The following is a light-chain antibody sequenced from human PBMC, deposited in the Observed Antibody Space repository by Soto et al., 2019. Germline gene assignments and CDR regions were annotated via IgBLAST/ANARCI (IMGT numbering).Light chain of an antibody. CDR1: GSDVGGYDY. CDR3: SSYTRSSNYV. CDR2: EVT. Sequence: QSALTQPASVSGSPGQSITISCTGTGSDVGGYDYVSWYQHHPGKAPKVMIYEVTNRPSGVSNRFSGSKSGNTASLTISGLLAEDEADYYCSSYTRSSNYVFGTGTKVTVL. J-gene: IGLJ1*01. V-gene: IGLV2-14*01.